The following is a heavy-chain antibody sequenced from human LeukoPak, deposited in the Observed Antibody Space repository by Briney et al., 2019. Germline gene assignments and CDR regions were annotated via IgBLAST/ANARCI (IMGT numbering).Heavy chain of an antibody. CDR3: AKDGYCSSTSCGFFHY. D-gene: IGHD2-2*01. Sequence: GGSLRLSCAASRFTFNNYAMSWVRQAPGKGLEWVSAISGSGGRTYYADSVKGRFTISRDNSKNTLYLQMSSLRAEDTAVYYCAKDGYCSSTSCGFFHYWGQGTLVTVSS. CDR2: ISGSGGRT. V-gene: IGHV3-23*01. CDR1: RFTFNNYA. J-gene: IGHJ4*02.